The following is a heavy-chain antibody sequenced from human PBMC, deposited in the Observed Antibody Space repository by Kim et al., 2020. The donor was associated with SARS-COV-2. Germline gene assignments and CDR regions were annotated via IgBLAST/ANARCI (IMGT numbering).Heavy chain of an antibody. D-gene: IGHD5-12*01. V-gene: IGHV4-31*02. Sequence: YYNPALKSRVTMSVDTSKNQFSLKLSSVTAADSAVYYCARDRDGYGTGDYWGQGTLVTVSS. J-gene: IGHJ4*02. CDR3: ARDRDGYGTGDY.